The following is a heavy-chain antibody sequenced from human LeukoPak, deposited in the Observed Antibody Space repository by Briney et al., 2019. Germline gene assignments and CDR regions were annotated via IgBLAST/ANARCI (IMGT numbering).Heavy chain of an antibody. CDR2: ISYDGSNK. V-gene: IGHV3-30-3*01. Sequence: GRSLRLSCAASGFTFSSYAMHWVRQAPGKGLEWVAVISYDGSNKYYADSVKGRFTTSRDNSKNTLYLQMNSLRAEDTAVYYCASLSRGDYNLDYWGQGTLVTVSS. CDR1: GFTFSSYA. D-gene: IGHD2-21*02. CDR3: ASLSRGDYNLDY. J-gene: IGHJ4*02.